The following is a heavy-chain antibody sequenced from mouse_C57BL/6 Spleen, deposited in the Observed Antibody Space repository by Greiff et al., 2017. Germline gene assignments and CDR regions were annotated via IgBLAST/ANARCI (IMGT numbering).Heavy chain of an antibody. CDR2: ISYSGST. CDR3: ARDRLLHWYLDV. Sequence: EVRVVESGPGMVKPSQSLSLTCTLTGYSITSVSDWHCIRHFPGNKLESMGYISYSGSTNYNPSLKSRSSITHDTSKNQFFLKLNSVTTEDTATYYCARDRLLHWYLDVWGTGTTVTVSS. D-gene: IGHD2-3*01. CDR1: GYSITSVSD. V-gene: IGHV3-1*01. J-gene: IGHJ1*03.